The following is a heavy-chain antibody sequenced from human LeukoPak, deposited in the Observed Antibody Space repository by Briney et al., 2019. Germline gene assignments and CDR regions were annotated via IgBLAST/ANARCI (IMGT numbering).Heavy chain of an antibody. CDR1: GYTFTGYY. J-gene: IGHJ5*02. Sequence: ASVKVSCEASGYTFTGYYMHWVRQAPGQGLEWMGRINPNSGGTNYAQKFQGRVTMTRDTSISTAYMELSRLRSDDTAVYYCARGGYSSGPNWFDPWGQGTLVTVSS. D-gene: IGHD6-19*01. CDR2: INPNSGGT. CDR3: ARGGYSSGPNWFDP. V-gene: IGHV1-2*02.